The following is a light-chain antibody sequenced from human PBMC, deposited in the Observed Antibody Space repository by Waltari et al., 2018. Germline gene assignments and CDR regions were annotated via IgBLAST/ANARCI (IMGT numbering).Light chain of an antibody. CDR2: GAP. CDR3: QHYVRLPAT. V-gene: IGKV3-20*01. CDR1: QSIGKY. J-gene: IGKJ1*01. Sequence: IVLTLSPCTMSLSAGDRATLFCRASQSIGKYLVWYQQKPGQAPRLLIYGAPTRATGIPDRFSGGGSGTDFSLSITRLEPEDFAVYYCQHYVRLPATFGQGTTVEI.